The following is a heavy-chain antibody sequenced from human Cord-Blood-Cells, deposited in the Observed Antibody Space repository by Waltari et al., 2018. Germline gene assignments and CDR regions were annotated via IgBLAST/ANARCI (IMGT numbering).Heavy chain of an antibody. V-gene: IGHV3-21*01. Sequence: EVQLVESGGGLVKPGGSLSLSCAAPGFTFRRYSMNWVRQAPGKGLEWVSSISSSSSYIYSADSVKGRFTISRDNAKNSLYLQMNSLRAEDTAVYYCARDSSSSWYYYYYGMDVWGQGTTVTVSS. CDR2: ISSSSSYI. D-gene: IGHD6-13*01. J-gene: IGHJ6*02. CDR3: ARDSSSSWYYYYYGMDV. CDR1: GFTFRRYS.